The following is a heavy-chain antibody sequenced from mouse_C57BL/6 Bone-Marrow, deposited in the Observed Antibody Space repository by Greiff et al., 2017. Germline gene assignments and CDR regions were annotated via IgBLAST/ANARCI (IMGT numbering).Heavy chain of an antibody. CDR3: ARWGEAY. CDR1: GYSITSGYY. Sequence: EVKLMESGPGLVKPSQSLSLTCSVTGYSITSGYYWNWIRQFPGNKLEWMGYISYDGSNNYNPSLKNRISITRDTSKNQFFLKLNSVTTEDTATYYCARWGEAYWGQGTLVTVSA. J-gene: IGHJ3*01. V-gene: IGHV3-6*01. CDR2: ISYDGSN.